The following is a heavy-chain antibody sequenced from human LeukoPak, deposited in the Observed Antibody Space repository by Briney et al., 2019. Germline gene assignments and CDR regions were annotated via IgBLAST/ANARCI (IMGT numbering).Heavy chain of an antibody. CDR1: GFTFDDYA. Sequence: GGSLRLSCAASGFTFDDYAMHWVRQAPGKGLEWVSGISWNSGSIGYADSVKGRFTISRDNAKNSLYLQMNSLRAEDTAVYYCESPYYYDSSGYDWGQGTMVTVSS. CDR2: ISWNSGSI. D-gene: IGHD3-22*01. CDR3: ESPYYYDSSGYD. J-gene: IGHJ3*01. V-gene: IGHV3-9*01.